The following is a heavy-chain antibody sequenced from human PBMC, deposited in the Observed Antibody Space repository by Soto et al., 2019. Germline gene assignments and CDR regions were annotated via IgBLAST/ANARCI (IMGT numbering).Heavy chain of an antibody. D-gene: IGHD3-16*01. J-gene: IGHJ6*02. Sequence: ASVTVSCTASGYSFTSYGIGWARQAPGQGLEWMGWINAYNGNTNYAQNLQGRLTLTTDTSTTTAYMELRSLRSNDTAIYYCAMVDVYVTPSPQDVWGQGTTVTVSS. CDR1: GYSFTSYG. CDR2: INAYNGNT. CDR3: AMVDVYVTPSPQDV. V-gene: IGHV1-18*01.